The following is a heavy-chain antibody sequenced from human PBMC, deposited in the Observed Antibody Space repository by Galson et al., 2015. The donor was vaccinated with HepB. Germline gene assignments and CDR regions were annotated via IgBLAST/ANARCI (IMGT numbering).Heavy chain of an antibody. J-gene: IGHJ3*02. Sequence: SLRLSCAASGFTFSSYGMHWVRQAPGKGLEWVAVIWYDGSNKYYADSVKGRFTISRDNSKNTLYLQMNSLRAEDTAVYYCARQSISGAFDIWGQGTMVTVSS. CDR3: ARQSISGAFDI. CDR2: IWYDGSNK. CDR1: GFTFSSYG. V-gene: IGHV3-33*01.